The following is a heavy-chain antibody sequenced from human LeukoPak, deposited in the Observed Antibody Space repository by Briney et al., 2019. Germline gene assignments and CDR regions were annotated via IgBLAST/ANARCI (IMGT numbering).Heavy chain of an antibody. CDR1: GFTFSSFA. J-gene: IGHJ6*01. Sequence: GGSLRLSCAGSGFTFSSFAMGWVPQAPGQGLEWVSALSGSGCSTYYADSGKRPFTISRDNSKNTRYLQMNSPKAEDTDCYYWAKDYLPSRLLYYYYVMDVWGQGTTVTVSS. CDR3: AKDYLPSRLLYYYYVMDV. V-gene: IGHV3-23*01. D-gene: IGHD5-12*01. CDR2: LSGSGCST.